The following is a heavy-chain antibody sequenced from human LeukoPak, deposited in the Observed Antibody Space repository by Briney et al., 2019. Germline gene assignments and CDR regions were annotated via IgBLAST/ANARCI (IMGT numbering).Heavy chain of an antibody. Sequence: GGSLRLSCAASGSTFSSYAMSWVRQAPGKGLEWVSSILGGGDSAYYADSVKGRFTISRDNSKNTLYLQMNSLRAEDTALYYCAKLVSSWYSPHWDWGQGTLVTVSS. D-gene: IGHD6-13*01. CDR2: ILGGGDSA. J-gene: IGHJ4*02. V-gene: IGHV3-23*01. CDR3: AKLVSSWYSPHWD. CDR1: GSTFSSYA.